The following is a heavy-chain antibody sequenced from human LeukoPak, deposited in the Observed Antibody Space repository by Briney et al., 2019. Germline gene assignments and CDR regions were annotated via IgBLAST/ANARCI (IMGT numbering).Heavy chain of an antibody. CDR1: RFTVSRYW. CDR3: ARSVYSGYYYSSGYFDL. Sequence: GGSLRLSCAAARFTVSRYWMTWVPQAPGKGLEWVANIKQDGGEKSYVDSVKGRFTISRDNAKNSLFLQMNSLRAEDTAIYYCARSVYSGYYYSSGYFDLRGRGTLVTVSS. V-gene: IGHV3-7*01. CDR2: IKQDGGEK. J-gene: IGHJ2*01. D-gene: IGHD1-26*01.